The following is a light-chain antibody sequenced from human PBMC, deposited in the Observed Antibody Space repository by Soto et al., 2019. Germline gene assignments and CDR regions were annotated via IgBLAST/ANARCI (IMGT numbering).Light chain of an antibody. CDR3: SSYTSSYTQV. CDR2: DVS. Sequence: QSALTQPASVSGSPGQSITISCTGTSSDVGGYNFVSWYQQHPGKAPKLLIYDVSNRPSGVSNRFSGSKSGNTASLTVSGLQAEDEADYYCSSYTSSYTQVFGTGTKLTVL. CDR1: SSDVGGYNF. V-gene: IGLV2-14*03. J-gene: IGLJ1*01.